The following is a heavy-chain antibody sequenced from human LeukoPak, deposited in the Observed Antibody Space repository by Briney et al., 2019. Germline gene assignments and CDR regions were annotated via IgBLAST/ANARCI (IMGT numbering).Heavy chain of an antibody. CDR1: GGSISSGDYY. J-gene: IGHJ4*02. CDR2: IYYSGST. V-gene: IGHV4-30-4*01. CDR3: ARRYCSSTSCHPSDY. D-gene: IGHD2-2*01. Sequence: PSGTLSLTCAVSGGSISSGDYYWSWIRQPPGKGLEWIGYIYYSGSTYYNPSLKSRVTISVDTSKNQFSLKLSSVTAADTAVYYCARRYCSSTSCHPSDYWGQGTLVTVSS.